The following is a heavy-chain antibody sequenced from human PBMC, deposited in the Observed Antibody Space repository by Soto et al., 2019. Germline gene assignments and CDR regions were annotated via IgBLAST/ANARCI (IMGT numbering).Heavy chain of an antibody. CDR1: GGSLSNYG. Sequence: QVQLVQSGAEVKKPGSSVKVSCKASGGSLSNYGISWVRQAPGQGLEWMGGIIPVFGTANYAQKFQGRVTITADEATSRVYMGVTSLRSEDTAVYYCARGDATKIVVTTYYAMDVWGQGTTVTVSS. CDR3: ARGDATKIVVTTYYAMDV. J-gene: IGHJ6*02. D-gene: IGHD3-9*01. CDR2: IIPVFGTA. V-gene: IGHV1-69*12.